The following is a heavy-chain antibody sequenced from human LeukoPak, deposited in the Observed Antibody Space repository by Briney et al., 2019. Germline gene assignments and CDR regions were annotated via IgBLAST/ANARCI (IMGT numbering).Heavy chain of an antibody. CDR1: DSSINSTYY. D-gene: IGHD2-21*02. CDR2: VFRLQTVRT. V-gene: IGHV4-38-2*02. CDR3: PRVLHVTYIIDS. Sequence: PSETLSLTCTVSDSSINSTYYGAWFRQPPGKGLEWIATVFRLQTVRTFYNPSLESRLTLSLDPSQKQFSLNLTSVTAADTTLYFSPRVLHVTYIIDSWGQGTLVTVSS. J-gene: IGHJ4*02.